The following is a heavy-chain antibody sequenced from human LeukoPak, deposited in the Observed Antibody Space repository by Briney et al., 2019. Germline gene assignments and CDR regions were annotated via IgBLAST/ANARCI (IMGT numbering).Heavy chain of an antibody. CDR1: GGSISSSNYY. V-gene: IGHV4-39*01. Sequence: SETLSLTCTVSGGSISSSNYYWGWIRQPPGKGLEWIGSIYYSGSTYYNPSLKSRVTISVDTPKNQFSLKLSSVTAADTAVYYCARVVVPAAILVWFDPWGQGTLVTVSS. D-gene: IGHD2-2*02. CDR2: IYYSGST. J-gene: IGHJ5*02. CDR3: ARVVVPAAILVWFDP.